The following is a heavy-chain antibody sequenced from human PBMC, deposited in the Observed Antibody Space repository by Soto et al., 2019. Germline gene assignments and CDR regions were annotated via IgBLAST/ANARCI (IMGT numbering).Heavy chain of an antibody. CDR2: IKKDGSEQ. Sequence: GGSLRLSCAASGFIFSNYWMTWVRQAPGKGLEWVANIKKDGSEQYYVDSVKGRFTVSRDNAKNSVDLQMNSLRPEDTAVYYCASGNYYNGMDVWGQGTTVTVSS. D-gene: IGHD3-10*01. CDR1: GFIFSNYW. J-gene: IGHJ6*02. CDR3: ASGNYYNGMDV. V-gene: IGHV3-7*01.